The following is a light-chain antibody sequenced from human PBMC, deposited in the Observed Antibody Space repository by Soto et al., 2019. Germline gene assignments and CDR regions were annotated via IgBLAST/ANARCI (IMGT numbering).Light chain of an antibody. CDR3: TSYTSTGTLVV. Sequence: QSALTQPASVSGSPGQSITISCSGTNSDIGGYKYVSWYQHHPGRAPKLMIYEVSNRPSGVSSRFSGSKSGYTASLTISGLQADDEADYYCTSYTSTGTLVVFGGGTKLTVL. CDR2: EVS. J-gene: IGLJ2*01. CDR1: NSDIGGYKY. V-gene: IGLV2-14*01.